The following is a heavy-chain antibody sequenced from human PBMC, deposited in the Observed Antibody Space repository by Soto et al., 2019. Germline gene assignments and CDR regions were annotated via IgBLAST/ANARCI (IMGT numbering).Heavy chain of an antibody. CDR2: ISWNSGSI. Sequence: EVQLVESGGGLVQPGRSLRLSCAASGFTFDDYAMHWVRQAPGKGLEWVSGISWNSGSIGYADSVKGRFTISRDNAKNSLYLQMNSLRAEDTALYYCAKGHRIAAAGTDGMDVWGQGTTVTVSS. J-gene: IGHJ6*02. V-gene: IGHV3-9*01. CDR1: GFTFDDYA. D-gene: IGHD6-13*01. CDR3: AKGHRIAAAGTDGMDV.